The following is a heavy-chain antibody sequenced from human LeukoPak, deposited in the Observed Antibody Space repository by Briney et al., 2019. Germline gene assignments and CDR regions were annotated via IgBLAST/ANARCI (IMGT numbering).Heavy chain of an antibody. J-gene: IGHJ6*02. CDR1: GFTFSSYS. V-gene: IGHV3-21*01. Sequence: GGSLRLSCAASGFTFSSYSMTWVRQAPGKGLEWVSSISSSSSYIYYADSVKGRFTISRDNAKNSLYLQMNSLRAEDTAVYYCASLEWPIRISGADYGMDVWGQGTTVTVSS. CDR2: ISSSSSYI. CDR3: ASLEWPIRISGADYGMDV. D-gene: IGHD3-3*01.